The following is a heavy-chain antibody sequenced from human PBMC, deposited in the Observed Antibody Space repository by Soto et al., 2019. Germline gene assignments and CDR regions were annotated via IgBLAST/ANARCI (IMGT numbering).Heavy chain of an antibody. V-gene: IGHV1-46*01. Sequence: QVQLVQSGAEVKKPGASVKVSCKASGYTFTSCFMHWVRQAPGQGLEWVGIINPSGGSPTYAQNFQGRVTMTTDTSTSTVYMDLSSLRSEDTAMYYCAREYSSSHDYWGQGTLVTASS. CDR3: AREYSSSHDY. CDR1: GYTFTSCF. CDR2: INPSGGSP. J-gene: IGHJ4*02. D-gene: IGHD6-6*01.